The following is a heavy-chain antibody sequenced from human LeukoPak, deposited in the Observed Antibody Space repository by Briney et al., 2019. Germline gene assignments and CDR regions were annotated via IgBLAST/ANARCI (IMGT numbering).Heavy chain of an antibody. CDR2: ISSSSSYI. J-gene: IGHJ4*02. Sequence: GGTLRLTCAASGVTFSSYSMNRVRQAPGKGLEWVSSISSSSSYIYYADSVKGRFTISRDNAKNSLYLQMNSLRAEDTAVYYCARDLVVPAATVDYWGQGTLVTVSS. CDR1: GVTFSSYS. CDR3: ARDLVVPAATVDY. D-gene: IGHD2-2*01. V-gene: IGHV3-21*01.